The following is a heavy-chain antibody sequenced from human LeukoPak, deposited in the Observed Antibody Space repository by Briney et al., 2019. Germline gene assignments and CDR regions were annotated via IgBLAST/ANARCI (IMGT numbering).Heavy chain of an antibody. CDR1: GFTFDDYA. CDR3: AKDLYSSAWYGGFDY. V-gene: IGHV3-9*03. J-gene: IGHJ4*02. CDR2: ISWNSGSI. Sequence: PPGGSLRLSCAASGFTFDDYAMHWARQAPGKGLEWVSGISWNSGSIGYADSVKGRFTISRDNAKNSLYLQMNSLRAEDMALYYCAKDLYSSAWYGGFDYWGQGTLVTVSS. D-gene: IGHD6-19*01.